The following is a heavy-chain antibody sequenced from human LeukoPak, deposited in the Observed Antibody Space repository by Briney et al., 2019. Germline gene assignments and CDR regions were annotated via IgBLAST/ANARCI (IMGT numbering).Heavy chain of an antibody. D-gene: IGHD4/OR15-4a*01. CDR1: GFPFSSHA. Sequence: GGSLRLSCEVSGFPFSSHAMGWVRQAPGRGLEWVSGISISADMTYYADSVQGRFIVSRDNSKNTVYLQMDSLRVEDTAVYYCANEEVPNDYWGQGTLVTVSS. V-gene: IGHV3-23*01. J-gene: IGHJ4*02. CDR3: ANEEVPNDY. CDR2: ISISADMT.